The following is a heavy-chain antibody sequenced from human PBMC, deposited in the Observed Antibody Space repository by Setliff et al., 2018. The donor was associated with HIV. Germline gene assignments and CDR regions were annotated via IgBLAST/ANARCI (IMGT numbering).Heavy chain of an antibody. CDR3: ARVSDYDYVWGSYRNFDY. D-gene: IGHD3-16*02. CDR1: GYIFNSYG. V-gene: IGHV1-18*01. J-gene: IGHJ4*02. CDR2: ISAYNGDT. Sequence: PSVKVSCKASGYIFNSYGITWVRQAPGQGLEWMGWISAYNGDTNYAQKVQGRVTMTTDTSTSTAYMELRSLRSDDTAVYYCARVSDYDYVWGSYRNFDYWGQGTLVTVSS.